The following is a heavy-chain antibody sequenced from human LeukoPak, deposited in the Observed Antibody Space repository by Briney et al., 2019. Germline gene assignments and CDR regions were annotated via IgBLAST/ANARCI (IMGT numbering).Heavy chain of an antibody. D-gene: IGHD3-3*01. CDR2: IVGSSSNI. CDR1: GFSFSTYS. CDR3: ARLGLIFGVVINDY. Sequence: PGGSLRLSCTASGFSFSTYSMNWVRQAPGKGLEWVSYIVGSSSNIYYADSVKGRFTISRDNAKNSLYLQMNSLRAEDTAVYYCARLGLIFGVVINDYWGQGTLVTVSS. J-gene: IGHJ4*02. V-gene: IGHV3-48*04.